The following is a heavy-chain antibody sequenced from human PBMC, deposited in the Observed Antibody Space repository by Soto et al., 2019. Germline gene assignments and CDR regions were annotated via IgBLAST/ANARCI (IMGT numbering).Heavy chain of an antibody. J-gene: IGHJ4*02. Sequence: QVQLVQSGAEVKKPGSSVKVSCKGSGDTFSSYAISWIRQAPGQGLEWMGGLIPVFGSPKYARKFRGRVTLPVKDSADTADMELRSLTLDYTAAYYCTRAPLHETDTTLDYYFDHWGQGTLLTVSS. CDR3: TRAPLHETDTTLDYYFDH. V-gene: IGHV1-69*01. CDR1: GDTFSSYA. D-gene: IGHD1-1*01. CDR2: LIPVFGSP.